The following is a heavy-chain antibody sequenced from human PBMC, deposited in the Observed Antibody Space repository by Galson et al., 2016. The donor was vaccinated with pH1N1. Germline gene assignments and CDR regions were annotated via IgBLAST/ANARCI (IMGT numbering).Heavy chain of an antibody. Sequence: SETLSLTCAVSGGSISSRNWWSWVRQPPGQGLEWIGELYHIGGPNSNPSLKSRVTLSLDKSKNHFSLTLASVPAAETAVYYCARDGGDYGCAGQYKYFDTWGQGTLVTVSS. J-gene: IGHJ5*02. D-gene: IGHD4-17*01. CDR1: GGSISSRNW. CDR2: LYHIGGP. CDR3: ARDGGDYGCAGQYKYFDT. V-gene: IGHV4-4*02.